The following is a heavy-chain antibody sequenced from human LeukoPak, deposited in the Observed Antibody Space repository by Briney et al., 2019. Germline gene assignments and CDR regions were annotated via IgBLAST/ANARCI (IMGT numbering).Heavy chain of an antibody. J-gene: IGHJ4*02. CDR3: ARLERYGDSPFDC. D-gene: IGHD4-17*01. Sequence: GESLKISCAASGFXFSSYAMHWVRQAPGKGLEWVAVISYDGSNKYYADSVKGRFTISRDNSKNTLYLQMNSLRAEDTAVYFCARLERYGDSPFDCWGQGTMVTVSS. CDR1: GFXFSSYA. CDR2: ISYDGSNK. V-gene: IGHV3-30-3*01.